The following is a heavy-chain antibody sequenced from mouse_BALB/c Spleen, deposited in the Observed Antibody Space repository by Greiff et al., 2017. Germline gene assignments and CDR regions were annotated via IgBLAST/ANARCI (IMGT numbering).Heavy chain of an antibody. CDR3: ARLFITTY. CDR2: ISSGGST. D-gene: IGHD1-1*01. J-gene: IGHJ2*01. Sequence: EVQLVESGGGLVKPGGSLKLSCAASGFTFSSYTMSWVRQTPEKRLEWVASISSGGSTYYPDSVKGRFTISRDNARNILYLQMSSLRSEDTAMYYCARLFITTYWGQGTTLTVSS. V-gene: IGHV5-6-5*01. CDR1: GFTFSSYT.